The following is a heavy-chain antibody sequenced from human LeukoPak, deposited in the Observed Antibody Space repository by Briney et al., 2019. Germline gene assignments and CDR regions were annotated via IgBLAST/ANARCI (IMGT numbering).Heavy chain of an antibody. CDR2: INPGGGYT. D-gene: IGHD3-16*01. V-gene: IGHV1-46*01. CDR3: ARDGAYYAFDI. J-gene: IGHJ3*02. Sequence: ASVNVSCKASGYTFTGHFIHWVRQAPGQGREGMGIINPGGGYTRFAKKFQGRVTMSTATSTSTVYMELSSLRSEDTAVYCCARDGAYYAFDICGQGTMVTVSS. CDR1: GYTFTGHF.